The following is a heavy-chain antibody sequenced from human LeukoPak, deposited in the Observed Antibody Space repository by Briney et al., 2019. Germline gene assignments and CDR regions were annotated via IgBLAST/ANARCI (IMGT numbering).Heavy chain of an antibody. CDR3: ASRGMRNYYGSGSYTN. CDR1: GYTFTGYY. V-gene: IGHV1-2*02. J-gene: IGHJ4*02. CDR2: INPNSGGT. D-gene: IGHD3-10*01. Sequence: ASVKVSCKASGYTFTGYYMHWVRQAPGQGLEWMGWINPNSGGTKYEQKFQGRVTMTRDTSISTAYMELSRLRSDDTAVYYCASRGMRNYYGSGSYTNWGQGTLVTVSS.